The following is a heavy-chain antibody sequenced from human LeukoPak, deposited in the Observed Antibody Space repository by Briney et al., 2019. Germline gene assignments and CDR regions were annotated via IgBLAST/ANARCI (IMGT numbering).Heavy chain of an antibody. CDR1: GFTFSTYT. CDR2: ISSYSSTI. J-gene: IGHJ4*02. CDR3: ARGGYYDY. D-gene: IGHD3-22*01. V-gene: IGHV3-48*01. Sequence: PGGSLRLSCAASGFTFSTYTMNWVRQAPGKGLEWVSYISSYSSTIYYADSVKGRFTISRDNAKNSLYLQMNSLRAEDTAVYYCARGGYYDYWGQGTLVTVSS.